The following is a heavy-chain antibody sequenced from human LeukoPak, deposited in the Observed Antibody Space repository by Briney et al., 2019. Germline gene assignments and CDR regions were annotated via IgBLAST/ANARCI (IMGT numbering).Heavy chain of an antibody. Sequence: SVKGRFTISRDNAKNSLYLQMNSLRAEDTAVYYCARAAVTMVRGVIMGVGYWGQGTLVTVSS. CDR3: ARAAVTMVRGVIMGVGY. D-gene: IGHD3-10*01. J-gene: IGHJ4*02. V-gene: IGHV3-11*06.